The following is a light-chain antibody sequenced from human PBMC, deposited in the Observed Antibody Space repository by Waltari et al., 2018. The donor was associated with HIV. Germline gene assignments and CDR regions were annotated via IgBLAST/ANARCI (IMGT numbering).Light chain of an antibody. Sequence: DIVMTQSPDSLAVSLGERATINCKSSQSVLYSSNNKNYLAWYQQKPGQPPKLLIYWASTWESGVPDRFSGSGSGTDFTLTISSLQAEDVAVYYCQQYSDPSRAFGQGTKVEIK. CDR3: QQYSDPSRA. CDR1: QSVLYSSNNKNY. CDR2: WAS. J-gene: IGKJ1*01. V-gene: IGKV4-1*01.